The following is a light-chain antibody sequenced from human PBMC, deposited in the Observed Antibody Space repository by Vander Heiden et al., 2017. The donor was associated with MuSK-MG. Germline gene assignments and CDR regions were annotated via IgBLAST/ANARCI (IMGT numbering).Light chain of an antibody. CDR1: SIDVGAYNY. CDR3: SSYTGSSTLVV. J-gene: IGLJ2*01. CDR2: DVS. Sequence: QSAPTQPASLSGSPGQSTTIPCTVTSIDVGAYNYVSWYEQHPDKAPKLMIYDVSNRRSGVSSRFSGSKSGNTASLTISGLQAEDEADYYCSSYTGSSTLVVFGGGTKLTVL. V-gene: IGLV2-14*03.